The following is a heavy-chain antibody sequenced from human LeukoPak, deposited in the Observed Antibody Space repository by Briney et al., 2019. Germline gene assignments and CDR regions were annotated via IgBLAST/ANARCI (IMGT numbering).Heavy chain of an antibody. CDR3: AREASGNYYVFDS. D-gene: IGHD1-26*01. Sequence: GGSLRLSCEASGFSFSNYFMSWIRQAPGKGLEWVSYITNSGRSTNYADAVKGRFTISRDNVKKFVYLEMTDLRAEDTAVYYCAREASGNYYVFDSWGQGTLVTVSS. CDR2: ITNSGRST. V-gene: IGHV3-11*04. CDR1: GFSFSNYF. J-gene: IGHJ4*02.